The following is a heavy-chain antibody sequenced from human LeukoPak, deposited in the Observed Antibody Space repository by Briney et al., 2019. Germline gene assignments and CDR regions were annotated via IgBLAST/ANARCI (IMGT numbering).Heavy chain of an antibody. CDR1: GGSISSGDYY. Sequence: SETLSLTCTVSGGSISSGDYYWSWIRQPPGKGLEWIGYIYYSGSTYYNPSLKSRVTISVDTSKNQFSLKLSSVTAADTAVYYCARARIGQYGDYLYYFDYWGQGTLVTASS. CDR2: IYYSGST. J-gene: IGHJ4*02. CDR3: ARARIGQYGDYLYYFDY. V-gene: IGHV4-30-4*01. D-gene: IGHD4-17*01.